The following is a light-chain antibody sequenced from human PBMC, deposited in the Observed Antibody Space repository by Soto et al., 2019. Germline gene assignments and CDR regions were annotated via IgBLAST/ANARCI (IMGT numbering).Light chain of an antibody. CDR1: SSNVGAHNL. V-gene: IGLV2-14*01. CDR2: EVS. J-gene: IGLJ2*01. CDR3: SSYTTTSTLV. Sequence: QSALTQPASLSGSPGQSITISCTGTSSNVGAHNLVSWYQQHPGKTPKLMIFEVSNRPSGVSNRFSGSESGNTASLTISGLQAEDEDDYYCSSYTTTSTLVFGGGTKVTVL.